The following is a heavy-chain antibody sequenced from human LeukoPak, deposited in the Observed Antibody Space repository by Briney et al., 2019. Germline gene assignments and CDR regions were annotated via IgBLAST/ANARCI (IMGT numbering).Heavy chain of an antibody. CDR1: GYTFTGYY. D-gene: IGHD1-26*01. Sequence: ASVKVSCKASGYTFTGYYMHWVRQAPGQGLEWMGWINPNSGGANYAQKCQGRVTMTRDTSISTAYMELSRLRSDDTAVYYCAGGEVGAYFDYWGQGTLVTVSS. J-gene: IGHJ4*02. CDR3: AGGEVGAYFDY. CDR2: INPNSGGA. V-gene: IGHV1-2*02.